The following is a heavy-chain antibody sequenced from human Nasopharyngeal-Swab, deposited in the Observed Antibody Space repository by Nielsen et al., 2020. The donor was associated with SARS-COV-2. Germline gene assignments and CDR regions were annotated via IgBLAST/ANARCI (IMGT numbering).Heavy chain of an antibody. CDR3: ARRQGGWLQAVHYFDY. CDR1: GGSFSGYY. D-gene: IGHD5-24*01. CDR2: INHSGST. J-gene: IGHJ4*02. Sequence: SETLSLTCAVYGGSFSGYYWSWIRQPPGKGLEWIGEINHSGSTNYNPSLKSRVTISVDTSENQFSLKLSSVTAADTAVYYCARRQGGWLQAVHYFDYWGQGTLVTVSS. V-gene: IGHV4-34*01.